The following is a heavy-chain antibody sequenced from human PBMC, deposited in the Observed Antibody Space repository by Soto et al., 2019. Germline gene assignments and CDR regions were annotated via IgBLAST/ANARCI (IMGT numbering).Heavy chain of an antibody. D-gene: IGHD3-9*01. CDR2: IIPIVGTA. CDR3: ASLKGYLTGYYPPYYFDY. CDR1: GGTFSSYA. V-gene: IGHV1-69*01. J-gene: IGHJ4*02. Sequence: QVQLVQSGAEVKKPGSSVKVSCKASGGTFSSYAISWVRQAPGQGLEWMGGIIPIVGTANYAQKFQGRVMITADESTSTAYMELGSLRSEDTAVYYCASLKGYLTGYYPPYYFDYWGQGTLVTVSS.